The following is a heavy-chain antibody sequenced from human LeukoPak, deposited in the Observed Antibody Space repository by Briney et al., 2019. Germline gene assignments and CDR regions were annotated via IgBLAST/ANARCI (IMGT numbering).Heavy chain of an antibody. CDR1: GFTFSRYG. D-gene: IGHD2-15*01. CDR3: AKDSGADCSGGSCLDFDY. J-gene: IGHJ4*02. V-gene: IGHV3-43*02. Sequence: PGGSLRLSCAASGFTFSRYGMHRLRQARGKGLDWVSLINGAGGSTYYAESVKGRFTISRDNSKYSLYLQMNSLRTEDTALYYCAKDSGADCSGGSCLDFDYWGQGTLVTVSS. CDR2: INGAGGST.